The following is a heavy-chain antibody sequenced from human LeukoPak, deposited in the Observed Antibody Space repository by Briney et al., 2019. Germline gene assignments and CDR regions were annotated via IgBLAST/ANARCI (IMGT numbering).Heavy chain of an antibody. CDR1: GGSFSSYY. J-gene: IGHJ4*02. V-gene: IGHV4-59*08. D-gene: IGHD4-17*01. CDR3: ARRSYGDYFDY. CDR2: IYYSGST. Sequence: SETLSLTCTVSGGSFSSYYWSWIRQPPGKGLEWIGYIYYSGSTNYNPSLKSRVAMSVHTSQNQFSLGLNSVTAADTAVYYCARRSYGDYFDYWGQGTLVTVSS.